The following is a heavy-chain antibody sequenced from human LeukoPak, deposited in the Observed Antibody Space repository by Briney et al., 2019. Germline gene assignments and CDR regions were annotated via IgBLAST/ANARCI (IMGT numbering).Heavy chain of an antibody. Sequence: GGSLRLSCAASGFTFSSYGMHWVRQAPGKGLEWVAVISYDGSNKYYADSVKGRFTISRDNSKNTLYLQMNSLRAEDTAVYYCARDRPLNYYDSSGYSNWGQGTLVTVSS. V-gene: IGHV3-30*03. D-gene: IGHD3-22*01. CDR2: ISYDGSNK. CDR3: ARDRPLNYYDSSGYSN. CDR1: GFTFSSYG. J-gene: IGHJ4*02.